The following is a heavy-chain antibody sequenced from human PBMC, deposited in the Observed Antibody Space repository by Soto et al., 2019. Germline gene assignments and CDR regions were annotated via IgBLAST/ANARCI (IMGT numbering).Heavy chain of an antibody. J-gene: IGHJ4*02. D-gene: IGHD1-1*01. CDR3: AKFPEVMATTIDY. Sequence: GGSLRLSCAASGFTFSSYSMNWVRQAPGKGLEWISSISSHSSTLHYADSVKGRFTISRDNAGNSLYLQMNSLRDEDTAVYYCAKFPEVMATTIDYWGQGTLVTVSS. V-gene: IGHV3-48*02. CDR1: GFTFSSYS. CDR2: ISSHSSTL.